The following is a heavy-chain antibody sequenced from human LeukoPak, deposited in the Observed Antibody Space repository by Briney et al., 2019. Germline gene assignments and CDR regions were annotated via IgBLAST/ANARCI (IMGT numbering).Heavy chain of an antibody. CDR2: IYDTGST. D-gene: IGHD3-3*01. CDR1: GDSIRSNNYY. J-gene: IGHJ4*02. V-gene: IGHV4-39*01. CDR3: QSRFLEWLLDY. Sequence: SETLSLTCTVSGDSIRSNNYYWGWIRQPPGKGLEWIGSIYDTGSTFYNPSLKSQVIISVDTSKNQFSLKLSSVTAADTAVYYCQSRFLEWLLDYWGQGTLVTASS.